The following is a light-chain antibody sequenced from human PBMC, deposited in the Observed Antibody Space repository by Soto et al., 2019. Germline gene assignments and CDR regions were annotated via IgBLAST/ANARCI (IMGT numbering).Light chain of an antibody. CDR1: SSDVGGYNY. CDR3: NSYTSSSTHV. Sequence: QSALTQPASGSGSPGQSITISCTGTSSDVGGYNYVSWYQHHPGKAPKLMIYDVSNRPSGVSNRFSGSKSGNTASLTISGLQAEDEADYYCNSYTSSSTHVFGTGTKVTVL. J-gene: IGLJ1*01. CDR2: DVS. V-gene: IGLV2-14*03.